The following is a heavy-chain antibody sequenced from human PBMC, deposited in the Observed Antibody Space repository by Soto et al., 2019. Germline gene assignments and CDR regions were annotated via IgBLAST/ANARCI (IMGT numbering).Heavy chain of an antibody. Sequence: QVQLVQSGAAVKKPGSSVTVSCKATGGTFSSYTISWVRQAPGQGLEWMGGIIPIFGTANYAQKFQGRVTITADESTSTAYMELSSLRSEDTAGNHSWLQLWYFDLWGRGTLVTVSS. V-gene: IGHV1-69*12. CDR3: WLQLWYFDL. D-gene: IGHD5-12*01. CDR2: IIPIFGTA. J-gene: IGHJ2*01. CDR1: GGTFSSYT.